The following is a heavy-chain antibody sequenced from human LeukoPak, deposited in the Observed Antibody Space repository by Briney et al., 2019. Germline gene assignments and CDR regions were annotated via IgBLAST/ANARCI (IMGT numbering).Heavy chain of an antibody. V-gene: IGHV3-74*01. CDR1: GFSLSSYW. Sequence: GGSLRLSCAASGFSLSSYWMHWVRQAPGKGLVWVSRINHDGTDAIYADSVRGRFTISRDGAKNSLYLQMNSLRAEDTAVYYCASGLERTYYYYGMDVWGQGTTVTVSS. J-gene: IGHJ6*02. CDR2: INHDGTDA. D-gene: IGHD1-1*01. CDR3: ASGLERTYYYYGMDV.